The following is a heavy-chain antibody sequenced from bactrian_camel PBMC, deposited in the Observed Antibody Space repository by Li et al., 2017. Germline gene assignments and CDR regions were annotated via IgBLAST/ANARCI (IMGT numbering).Heavy chain of an antibody. J-gene: IGHJ4*01. V-gene: IGHV3S67*01. CDR1: HFTFSNSRNC. CDR2: IDSAGDT. Sequence: QLVESGGGLVQAGSSLKLSCVASHFTFSNSRNCMGWFRQAPGKDREGVAHIDSAGDTTYADSVKGRFTISRESGKNTVHLQMNNLRSGDTAQYYCGPANCRSCYPRNRGQGTQVIVS. CDR3: GPANCRSCYPRN.